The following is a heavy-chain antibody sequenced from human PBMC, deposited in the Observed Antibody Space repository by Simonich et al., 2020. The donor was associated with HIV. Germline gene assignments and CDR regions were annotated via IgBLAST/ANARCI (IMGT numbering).Heavy chain of an antibody. CDR1: GGSFRGYY. CDR2: INHSGST. J-gene: IGHJ4*02. Sequence: QVQLQQWGAGLLKPSETLSLTCAVYGGSFRGYYWTWIRQPPGKGLEWIGEINHSGSTNYKPSLKSRVRMSVDTSKNQFSLRLSSVTAADTAVYYCARGELGDFDYWGQGTLVTVSS. V-gene: IGHV4-34*01. CDR3: ARGELGDFDY. D-gene: IGHD3-16*01.